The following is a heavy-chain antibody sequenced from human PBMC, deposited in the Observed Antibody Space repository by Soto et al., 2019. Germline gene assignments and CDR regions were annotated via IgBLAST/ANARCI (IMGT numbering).Heavy chain of an antibody. D-gene: IGHD2-2*01. Sequence: SETLSLTCTVSGGSISSYYWSWIRQPAGKGLEWIGRIYTSGSTNYNPSLKSRVTMSVDTSKNQFSRKLRSVTAADTAVYYCARGYCSSTSCPDLFDYWGQGTLVTVSS. CDR3: ARGYCSSTSCPDLFDY. V-gene: IGHV4-4*07. CDR1: GGSISSYY. J-gene: IGHJ4*02. CDR2: IYTSGST.